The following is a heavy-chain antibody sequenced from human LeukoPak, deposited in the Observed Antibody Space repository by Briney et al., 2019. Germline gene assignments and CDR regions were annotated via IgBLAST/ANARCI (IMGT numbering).Heavy chain of an antibody. CDR1: GDSINSNYYY. V-gene: IGHV4-39*01. CDR3: SRLTHSYYSDTSGYYPYYYMDV. J-gene: IGHJ6*03. CDR2: IDYSGTT. Sequence: SETLSLTCTVFGDSINSNYYYWGWIRQPPGKGLEWIGSIDYSGTTYYIPSLNSRVTISVDTSKSQFSLNLFSVTAADTAVYFCSRLTHSYYSDTSGYYPYYYMDVWGEGTTVTVSS. D-gene: IGHD3-22*01.